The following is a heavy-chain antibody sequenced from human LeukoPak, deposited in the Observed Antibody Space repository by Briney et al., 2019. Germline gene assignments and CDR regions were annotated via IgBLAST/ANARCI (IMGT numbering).Heavy chain of an antibody. D-gene: IGHD3-10*01. CDR2: ISGSGGST. Sequence: GGSLRLSCAASGFTFSNAWMSWVRQAPGKGLEWVSAISGSGGSTYYADSVKGRFTISRDNSKNTLYLQMDSLRAEDTAVYYCAKDRPRGYYYYGMDVWGQGTTVTVSS. CDR3: AKDRPRGYYYYGMDV. CDR1: GFTFSNAW. J-gene: IGHJ6*02. V-gene: IGHV3-23*01.